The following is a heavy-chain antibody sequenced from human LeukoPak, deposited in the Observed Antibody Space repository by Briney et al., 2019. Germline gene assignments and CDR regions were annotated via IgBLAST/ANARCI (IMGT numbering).Heavy chain of an antibody. D-gene: IGHD2-21*02. V-gene: IGHV1-2*02. CDR1: EHIFTIYH. CDR2: INPDTGVT. CDR3: ALVTSGNWWFDP. J-gene: IGHJ5*02. Sequence: ASVKVSCKTSEHIFTIYHIHWVRQAPGQGLEWMAWINPDTGVTNYAQDLQGRVTVARDTSLTTTYMELSTLTSDDTAVYYCALVTSGNWWFDPWGPGTLVTVSS.